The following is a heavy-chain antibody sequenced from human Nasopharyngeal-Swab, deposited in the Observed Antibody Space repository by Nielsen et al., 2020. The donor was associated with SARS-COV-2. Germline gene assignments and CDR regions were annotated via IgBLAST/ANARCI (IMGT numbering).Heavy chain of an antibody. D-gene: IGHD5-18*01. CDR1: GFTFSSYA. CDR3: TRATGYSYGDDY. V-gene: IGHV3-23*01. J-gene: IGHJ4*02. CDR2: ISGSGGST. Sequence: GESLKISCAASGFTFSSYAMSWVRQAPGKGLEWVSTISGSGGSTYYADSVKGRFTISRDNSKNTLYLQMNSLKTEDTAVYYCTRATGYSYGDDYWGQGTLVTVSS.